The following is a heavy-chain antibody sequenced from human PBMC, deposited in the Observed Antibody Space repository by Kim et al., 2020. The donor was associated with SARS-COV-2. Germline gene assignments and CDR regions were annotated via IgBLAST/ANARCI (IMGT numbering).Heavy chain of an antibody. CDR3: AAAGSWDAFDI. V-gene: IGHV3-30*03. J-gene: IGHJ3*02. CDR1: GFTFSSYG. CDR2: ILYDGSNK. D-gene: IGHD6-13*01. Sequence: GGSLRPSCAASGFTFSSYGMHWVRQASGKGLGWVAVILYDGSNKYYADSVKGRFTISRDNSKNTLYLQMNILRAEDTAVYYGAAAGSWDAFDIWGQGTMVTVSS.